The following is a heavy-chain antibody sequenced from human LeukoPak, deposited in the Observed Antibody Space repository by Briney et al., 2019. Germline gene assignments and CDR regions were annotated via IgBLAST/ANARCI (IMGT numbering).Heavy chain of an antibody. CDR2: IIPILGIA. D-gene: IGHD5-12*01. CDR3: ARVKRDGGYNYYYYYGMDV. V-gene: IGHV1-69*10. J-gene: IGHJ6*02. Sequence: SVKVSCKASGYTFTSYGISWVRQAPGQGLEWMGGIIPILGIANYAQKFQGRVTITADKSTSTAYMELSSLRSEDTAVYYCARVKRDGGYNYYYYYGMDVWGQGTTVTVSS. CDR1: GYTFTSYG.